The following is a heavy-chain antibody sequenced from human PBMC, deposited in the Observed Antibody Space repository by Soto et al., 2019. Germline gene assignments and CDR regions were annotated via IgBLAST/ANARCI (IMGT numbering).Heavy chain of an antibody. V-gene: IGHV4-59*01. CDR2: IYYSGST. CDR1: GGSISSYY. Sequence: SETLSLTCTVSGGSISSYYWSWIRQPPGKGLEWIGYIYYSGSTNYNPSLKSRVTISVDTSKNQFSLKLSFVTAADTAVYYCARDLHTTTRYYYYYGMDVWGQGTTVTVSS. CDR3: ARDLHTTTRYYYYYGMDV. D-gene: IGHD4-17*01. J-gene: IGHJ6*02.